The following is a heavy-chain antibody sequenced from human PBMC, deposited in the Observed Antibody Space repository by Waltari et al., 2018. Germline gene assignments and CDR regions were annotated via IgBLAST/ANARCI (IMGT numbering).Heavy chain of an antibody. D-gene: IGHD3-22*01. V-gene: IGHV4-38-2*01. Sequence: QVQLQESGPGLVKPSETLSLTCAVSGYSISSGYYWGWIRQPPGKGLEWIGSIYHSGSTYYNPSLKSRVTISVDTSKNQFSLKLSSVTAADTAVYYCARGSPDSSEYYFDYWGQGTLVTVSS. J-gene: IGHJ4*02. CDR1: GYSISSGYY. CDR2: IYHSGST. CDR3: ARGSPDSSEYYFDY.